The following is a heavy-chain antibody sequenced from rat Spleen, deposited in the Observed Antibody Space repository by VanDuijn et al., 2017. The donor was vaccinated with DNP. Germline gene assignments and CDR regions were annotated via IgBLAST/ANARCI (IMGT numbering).Heavy chain of an antibody. CDR2: ISHDGRSA. D-gene: IGHD1-1*01. CDR1: GFTFSDYY. V-gene: IGHV5-7*01. CDR3: ARHYYSGAMDA. Sequence: EVQLVESGGGLVQPGRSLKLSCAASGFTFSDYYMAWVRQAPTKGLEWVASISHDGRSAYYRDSVKGRFTVSRDNAKSSLYLQMDSLRSEDTATYYCARHYYSGAMDAWGQGTSVTVSS. J-gene: IGHJ4*01.